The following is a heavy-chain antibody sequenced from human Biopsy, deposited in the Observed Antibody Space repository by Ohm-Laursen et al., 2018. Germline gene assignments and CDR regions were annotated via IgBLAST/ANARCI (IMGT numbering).Heavy chain of an antibody. J-gene: IGHJ2*01. Sequence: TLSLTCTVSGDSISSFYWSWIRQPPGKGLQWIGYVYYTGSTDYNPSLQSRVTISVDTSKNHFSLRLRSVTPADTAIYYCARDRGYYSDRTVPGYFDLWGRGTLVTVSS. CDR2: VYYTGST. D-gene: IGHD3-22*01. CDR3: ARDRGYYSDRTVPGYFDL. CDR1: GDSISSFY. V-gene: IGHV4-59*01.